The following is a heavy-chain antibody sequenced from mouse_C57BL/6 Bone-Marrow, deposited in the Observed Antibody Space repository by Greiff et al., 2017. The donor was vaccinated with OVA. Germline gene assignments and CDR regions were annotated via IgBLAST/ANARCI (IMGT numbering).Heavy chain of an antibody. D-gene: IGHD2-5*01. J-gene: IGHJ1*03. CDR1: GYTFTDYE. CDR2: IDPETGGT. CDR3: TRRPHSNYGNWYFDV. V-gene: IGHV1-15*01. Sequence: QVQLQQSGAELVRPGASVTLSCKASGYTFTDYEMHWVKQTPVHGLEWIGAIDPETGGTAYNQKFKGKAILTADKSSSTAYMELRSLTSEDSAVYYCTRRPHSNYGNWYFDVWGTGTTVTGSS.